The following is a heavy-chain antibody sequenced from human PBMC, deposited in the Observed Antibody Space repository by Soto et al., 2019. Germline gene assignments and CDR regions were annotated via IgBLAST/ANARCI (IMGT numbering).Heavy chain of an antibody. CDR3: ARGNSGSYYNWFDP. CDR2: INYSGST. V-gene: IGHV4-39*07. D-gene: IGHD3-10*01. J-gene: IGHJ5*02. CDR1: GGSISSGGYY. Sequence: SETLSLTCTVSGGSISSGGYYWSWIRQHPGKGLEWIGEINYSGSTNYNPSLKSRVTISVDTSKNQFSLKLSSVTAADTAVYYCARGNSGSYYNWFDPWGQGTLVIVSS.